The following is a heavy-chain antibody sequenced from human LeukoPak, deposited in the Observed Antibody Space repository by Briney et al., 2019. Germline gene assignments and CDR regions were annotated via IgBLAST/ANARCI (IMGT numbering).Heavy chain of an antibody. Sequence: KPSETLSLTCTVSGGSISSYYWGWLRQPPGKGLEWIAIINRSGSTDYNPSLKSRVSISVDTSKNQFSLKLTSVTAADAAVYYCARGGIYTSSSDFAFWGQGTLVAVSS. V-gene: IGHV4-4*08. D-gene: IGHD2/OR15-2a*01. CDR1: GGSISSYY. CDR3: ARGGIYTSSSDFAF. CDR2: INRSGST. J-gene: IGHJ4*02.